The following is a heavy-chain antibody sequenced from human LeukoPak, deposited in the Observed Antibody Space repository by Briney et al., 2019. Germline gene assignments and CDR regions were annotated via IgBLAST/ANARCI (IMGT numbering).Heavy chain of an antibody. Sequence: PSETLSLTCTVSGGSISSSSYYWGWIRQPPGKGLEWIGSIYYSGSTYYNPSLKSRVTISVDTSKNQFSLKLSSVTAADTAVYYCAREKLGYCSGGSCYGRPYYYYYMDVWGKGTTVTVSS. CDR2: IYYSGST. CDR1: GGSISSSSYY. D-gene: IGHD2-15*01. V-gene: IGHV4-39*07. J-gene: IGHJ6*03. CDR3: AREKLGYCSGGSCYGRPYYYYYMDV.